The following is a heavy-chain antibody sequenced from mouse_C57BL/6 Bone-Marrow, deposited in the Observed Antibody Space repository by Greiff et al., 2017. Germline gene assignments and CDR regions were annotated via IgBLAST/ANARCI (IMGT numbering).Heavy chain of an antibody. Sequence: EVQLQQSGAELVRPGASVKLSCTASGFNIKDYYMHWVKQRPEQGLEWIGRIDPEDGDTEYAPKFQGKATMTAETSSNTAYLPLSVLTSEYTAVYYCTTPYYAKERDYWGQGTTLTVSS. CDR3: TTPYYAKERDY. CDR2: IDPEDGDT. D-gene: IGHD1-1*01. J-gene: IGHJ2*01. V-gene: IGHV14-1*01. CDR1: GFNIKDYY.